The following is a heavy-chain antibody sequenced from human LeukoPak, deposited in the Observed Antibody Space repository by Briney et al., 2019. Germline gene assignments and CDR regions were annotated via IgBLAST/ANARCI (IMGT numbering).Heavy chain of an antibody. J-gene: IGHJ5*02. CDR2: INPNSGGT. Sequence: GASVTVSFKASGYTFTVYYMHWVRQAPGQGLEWMGWINPNSGGTNYAQKFQGRVTMTRDTSISTAYMELSRLRSDDTAVYYCARVNSGGYWFDPWGQGTLVTVSS. CDR3: ARVNSGGYWFDP. D-gene: IGHD3-10*01. CDR1: GYTFTVYY. V-gene: IGHV1-2*02.